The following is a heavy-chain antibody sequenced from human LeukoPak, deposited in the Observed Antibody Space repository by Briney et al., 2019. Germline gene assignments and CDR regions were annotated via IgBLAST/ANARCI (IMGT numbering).Heavy chain of an antibody. D-gene: IGHD6-13*01. CDR2: INHSGST. Sequence: SETLSLTCAVYGGSFSGYYWSWIRQPPGKGLEWIGEINHSGSTNYNPSLKSRVTISVDTSKNQFSLKLSSMTAADTAVYYCARERQQLAGYYYYYYMDVWGKGTTVTVSS. CDR1: GGSFSGYY. V-gene: IGHV4-34*01. CDR3: ARERQQLAGYYYYYYMDV. J-gene: IGHJ6*03.